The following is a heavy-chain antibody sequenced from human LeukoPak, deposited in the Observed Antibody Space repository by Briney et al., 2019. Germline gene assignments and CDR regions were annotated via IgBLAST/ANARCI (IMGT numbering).Heavy chain of an antibody. CDR3: ARARGYCTNGVCYTGAFDI. CDR2: IYYSETT. D-gene: IGHD2-8*01. CDR1: GGSIGTTNYY. Sequence: SETLSLTCTVSGGSIGTTNYYWGWLRQPPGKGLEWIGSIYYSETTYDNPSLESRVPISIETSKNQFSLKLSSVTAADTAVYYCARARGYCTNGVCYTGAFDIWGQGTMVTVSS. J-gene: IGHJ3*02. V-gene: IGHV4-39*01.